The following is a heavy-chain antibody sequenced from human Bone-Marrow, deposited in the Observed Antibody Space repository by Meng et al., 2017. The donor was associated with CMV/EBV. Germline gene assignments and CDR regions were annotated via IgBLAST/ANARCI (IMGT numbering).Heavy chain of an antibody. CDR2: MNPNSGNT. CDR3: ARSNYYGSGSSFSTLDYGMDV. J-gene: IGHJ6*02. V-gene: IGHV1-8*01. D-gene: IGHD3-10*01. CDR1: SA. Sequence: SAINWVRQATGQGLEWVGWMNPNSGNTGYAQKFQGRVTMTRNTSISTAYMELSSLRSEDTAVYYCARSNYYGSGSSFSTLDYGMDVWGQGTTVTVSS.